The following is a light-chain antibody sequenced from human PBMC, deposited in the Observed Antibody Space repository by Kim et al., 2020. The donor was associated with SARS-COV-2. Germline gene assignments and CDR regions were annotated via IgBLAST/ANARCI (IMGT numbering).Light chain of an antibody. CDR2: GAS. CDR3: QQYNNRPLT. J-gene: IGKJ4*01. V-gene: IGKV3-15*01. CDR1: QSVSSN. Sequence: VSPVGRATLSCRASQSVSSNLAWYQQKPGQAPRLVIHGASSRATGIPARFSGSGSGTEFTLTISSLQSEDFAVYYCQQYNNRPLTFGGGTKVDIK.